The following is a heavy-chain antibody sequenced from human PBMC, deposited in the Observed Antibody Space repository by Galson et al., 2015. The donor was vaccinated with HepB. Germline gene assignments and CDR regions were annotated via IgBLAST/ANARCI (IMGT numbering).Heavy chain of an antibody. Sequence: SVKVSCKASGGTFSSYAISWVRQAPGQGLEWMGRIIPILGIANYAQKFQGRVTITADKSTSTAYMELSSLRSEDTAVYYCARDPTTVVTRLDYWGQGTLVTVSS. V-gene: IGHV1-69*04. CDR1: GGTFSSYA. J-gene: IGHJ4*02. CDR3: ARDPTTVVTRLDY. D-gene: IGHD4-23*01. CDR2: IIPILGIA.